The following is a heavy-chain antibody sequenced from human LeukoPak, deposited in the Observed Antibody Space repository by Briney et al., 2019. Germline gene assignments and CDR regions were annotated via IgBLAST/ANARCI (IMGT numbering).Heavy chain of an antibody. J-gene: IGHJ4*02. CDR1: GFTVSSNY. D-gene: IGHD3-22*01. CDR2: IYSGGST. CDR3: ARGGDSSYYGDY. Sequence: GGSLRLSCAASGFTVSSNYMNRVRQAPGKGLEWVSLIYSGGSTHSADSVKGRFTISRDNSKNTLYLQMNSLRAEDTAVYYCARGGDSSYYGDYWGQGTLVTVSS. V-gene: IGHV3-66*01.